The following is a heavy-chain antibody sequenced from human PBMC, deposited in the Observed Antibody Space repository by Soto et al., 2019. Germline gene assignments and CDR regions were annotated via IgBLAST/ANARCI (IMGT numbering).Heavy chain of an antibody. CDR1: GFTFSSYA. CDR3: AKLPGASWGYFDS. V-gene: IGHV3-23*01. Sequence: EVQLLESGGGLVQPGGWSLRLSCAASGFTFSSYAMSWVRQAPGKGLEWVSAITSSGGITYYADSVKGRFTISRDNPKNPLYRQMNGWGAEITALYYCAKLPGASWGYFDSGGKGPLVTVSS. J-gene: IGHJ4*02. D-gene: IGHD3-22*01. CDR2: ITSSGGIT.